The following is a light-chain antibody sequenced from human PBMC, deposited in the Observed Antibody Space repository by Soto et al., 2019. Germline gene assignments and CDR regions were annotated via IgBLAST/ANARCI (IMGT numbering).Light chain of an antibody. J-gene: IGKJ1*01. CDR3: QQYYNWPRT. V-gene: IGKV3-15*01. CDR1: QSVSTY. CDR2: GAS. Sequence: ETVMTQSPATLSVSPGESATLSCRADQSVSTYLAWYQQKSGQAPRLLIYGASSRATGIPARFSGSGSETQFTLTISSLQSEDFAVYYCQQYYNWPRTFGQGTKVDIK.